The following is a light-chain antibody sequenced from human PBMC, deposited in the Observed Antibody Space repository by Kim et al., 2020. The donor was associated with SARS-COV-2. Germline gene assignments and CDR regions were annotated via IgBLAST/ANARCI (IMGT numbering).Light chain of an antibody. CDR1: HDISNY. V-gene: IGKV1-33*01. Sequence: DIQMTQSPSSLSVSVGDRVTITCRASHDISNYLNWYQQKSGKAPKLLIYDASNLETGVPSRFSGSGSGTDFTFTISSLQPDDIATYYCQQYDNPSITFGQGTRLEIK. J-gene: IGKJ5*01. CDR2: DAS. CDR3: QQYDNPSIT.